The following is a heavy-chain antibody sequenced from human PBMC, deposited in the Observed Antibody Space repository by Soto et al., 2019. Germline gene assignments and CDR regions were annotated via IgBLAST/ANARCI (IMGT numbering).Heavy chain of an antibody. D-gene: IGHD2-15*01. V-gene: IGHV5-51*01. CDR3: ASDSHCDGGNCPTGGFDM. CDR2: IYPGNPNT. Sequence: GESLKISWKGSGYVFSIHWVAWLRQMPGKGLEWVGIIYPGNPNTMYSPSFQGQVTISADTALSTTYLQWDTLKPSDTAIYFCASDSHCDGGNCPTGGFDMWRQGTMVTVS. J-gene: IGHJ3*02. CDR1: GYVFSIHW.